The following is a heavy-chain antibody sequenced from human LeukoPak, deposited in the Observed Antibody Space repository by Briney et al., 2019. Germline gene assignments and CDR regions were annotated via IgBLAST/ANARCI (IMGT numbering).Heavy chain of an antibody. CDR3: ARARSFGGVVIRSFWFDP. CDR2: IYTSGST. J-gene: IGHJ5*02. CDR1: GVSISSYS. Sequence: SETLSLTCTVSGVSISSYSWSWIRQPPGKGLEWIGYIYTSGSTNYYPSLRSRVTISVDTSKTQFCLKLSSVTAADTAVYYCARARSFGGVVIRSFWFDPWGQGTLVTVSS. D-gene: IGHD3-16*01. V-gene: IGHV4-4*09.